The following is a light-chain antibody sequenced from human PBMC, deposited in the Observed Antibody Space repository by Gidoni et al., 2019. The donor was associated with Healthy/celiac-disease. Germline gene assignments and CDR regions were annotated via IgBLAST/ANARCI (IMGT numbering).Light chain of an antibody. CDR1: RSDVGGYNY. J-gene: IGLJ1*01. CDR2: DVS. CDR3: SSYTSSSTLGV. Sequence: QSALTQPASVSGSPGQSITISCTGTRSDVGGYNYVPWYQQHPGKAPKLMIYDVSNRPSGVSNRFSGSKSGNTASLTISGLQAEDEADYYCSSYTSSSTLGVFGTGTKVTVL. V-gene: IGLV2-14*01.